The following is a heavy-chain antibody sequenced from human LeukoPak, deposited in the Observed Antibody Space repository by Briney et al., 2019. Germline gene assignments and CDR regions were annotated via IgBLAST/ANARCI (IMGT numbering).Heavy chain of an antibody. D-gene: IGHD3-16*02. CDR1: GFTFSSYA. Sequence: GGSLRLSCAASGFTFSSYAMHWVRQAPGKGLEWVAVISYDGSNKYYADSVKGRFTISRDNSKNSLYLQMNSLRAEDTAVYYCARGSYIWGSYRTDYWGQGTLVTVSP. CDR3: ARGSYIWGSYRTDY. CDR2: ISYDGSNK. V-gene: IGHV3-30-3*01. J-gene: IGHJ4*02.